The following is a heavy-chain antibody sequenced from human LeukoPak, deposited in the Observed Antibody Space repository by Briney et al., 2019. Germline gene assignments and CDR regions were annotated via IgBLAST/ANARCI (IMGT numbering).Heavy chain of an antibody. J-gene: IGHJ5*02. D-gene: IGHD5-24*01. CDR3: ARGRGWRWLQGDGWFDP. CDR2: IKQDGSEK. CDR1: GFTFSSYW. Sequence: PGGSLRLSCAASGFTFSSYWMSWVRQAPGKGLEWVANIKQDGSEKYYVDSVKGRFTISRDNAKNSLYLQMNSLRAEDTAVYYCARGRGWRWLQGDGWFDPWGQGTLVTVSS. V-gene: IGHV3-7*01.